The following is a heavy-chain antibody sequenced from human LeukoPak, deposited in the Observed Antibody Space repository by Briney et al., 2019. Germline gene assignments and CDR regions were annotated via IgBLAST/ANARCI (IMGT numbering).Heavy chain of an antibody. Sequence: SETLSLTCTVSGYSISSGYYWGWIRQPPGKGLEWIGSIYHSGRTFYNPSLKSRVTISVDTSKNQFSLKLSSVTAADTAVYYCARGPRWFDPWGQGALVTVSS. V-gene: IGHV4-38-2*02. CDR3: ARGPRWFDP. CDR1: GYSISSGYY. J-gene: IGHJ5*02. CDR2: IYHSGRT.